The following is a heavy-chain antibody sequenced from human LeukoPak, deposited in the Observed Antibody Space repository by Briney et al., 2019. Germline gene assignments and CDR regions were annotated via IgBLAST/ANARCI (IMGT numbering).Heavy chain of an antibody. J-gene: IGHJ4*02. V-gene: IGHV4-34*01. CDR2: INHSGST. Sequence: SSETLSLTCAVYGGSFSGYYWSWIRQPPGKGLEWIGEINHSGSTNYNPSLKSRVTISVDTSKNQFSLKLSSVTAADTAVYYCARRLVITLPYEDTFDYWGQGTLVTVSS. D-gene: IGHD3-22*01. CDR1: GGSFSGYY. CDR3: ARRLVITLPYEDTFDY.